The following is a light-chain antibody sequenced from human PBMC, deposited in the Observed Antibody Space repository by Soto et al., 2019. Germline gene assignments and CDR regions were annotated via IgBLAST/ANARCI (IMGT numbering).Light chain of an antibody. V-gene: IGLV3-21*04. J-gene: IGLJ2*01. CDR3: QVWDSGSDHPV. CDR1: GIGRKN. CDR2: YDK. Sequence: VLTQSPSMSVAPGETATITCGGSGIGRKNVHWYQQKPGQAPVLLIYYDKDRPSGIPERFSGSNSGNTATLTISEVEAGDEADYDCQVWDSGSDHPVFGGGTKLTVL.